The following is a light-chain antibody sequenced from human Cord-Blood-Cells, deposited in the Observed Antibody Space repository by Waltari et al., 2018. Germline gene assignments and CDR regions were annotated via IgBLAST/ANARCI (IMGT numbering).Light chain of an antibody. CDR3: VSYPGSSSCV. CDR1: SSGVVNYKI. J-gene: IGLJ1*01. V-gene: IGLV2-23*01. CDR2: EGS. Sequence: STRTLLDRMSVAPGQSIANSVAVASSGVVNYKIVSWYQQHPGKAPKLMIYEGSKRPSGVSNRFSGSKSGNTSCLTISGLQSEDQADYSGVSYPGSSSCVFGTGTNVTVL.